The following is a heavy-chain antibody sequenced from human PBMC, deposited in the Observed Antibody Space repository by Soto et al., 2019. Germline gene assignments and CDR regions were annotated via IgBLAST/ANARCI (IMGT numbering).Heavy chain of an antibody. CDR2: IYWDDDK. D-gene: IGHD3-16*01. V-gene: IGHV2-5*02. Sequence: ASLPNLEHHTLALGLIGAFSGFSLINSRVGVGWIRQPPGKALEWLALIYWDDDKRYSPSLKSRLTITKDTSKNQVVLTMTNMDPVDTATYYCAHTPLLRSWFDPWGQGTLVTVSS. J-gene: IGHJ5*02. CDR3: AHTPLLRSWFDP. CDR1: GFSLINSRVG.